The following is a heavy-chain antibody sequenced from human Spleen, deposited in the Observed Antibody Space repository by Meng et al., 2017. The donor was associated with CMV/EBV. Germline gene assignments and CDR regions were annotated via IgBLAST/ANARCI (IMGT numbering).Heavy chain of an antibody. J-gene: IGHJ5*02. Sequence: EVQLVESGGXXXXXGXSLXLSCAASGFTFSSYSMNWVRQAPGKGLEWVSSISSSSSYIYYADSVRGRFTISRDNAKNSLYLQMNSLRAEDTAVYYCARDGPGNWFDPWGQGTLVTVSS. CDR1: GFTFSSYS. CDR3: ARDGPGNWFDP. CDR2: ISSSSSYI. V-gene: IGHV3-21*01.